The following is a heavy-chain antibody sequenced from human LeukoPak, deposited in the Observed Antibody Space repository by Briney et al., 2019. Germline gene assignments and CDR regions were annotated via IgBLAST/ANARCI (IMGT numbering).Heavy chain of an antibody. CDR3: AREYSGIYFFDY. Sequence: GGSLRLSCTASGFTVSSNYMSWVRQAPGKGPEWVSVIYSGGSTYSADSVKGRFTISRDNSKNTVYLQMNSLRAEDTAVYYCAREYSGIYFFDYWGQGALVTVSS. D-gene: IGHD1-26*01. V-gene: IGHV3-66*01. J-gene: IGHJ4*02. CDR2: IYSGGST. CDR1: GFTVSSNY.